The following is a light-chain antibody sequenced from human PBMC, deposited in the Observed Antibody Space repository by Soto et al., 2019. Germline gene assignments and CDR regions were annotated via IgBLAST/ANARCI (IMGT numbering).Light chain of an antibody. J-gene: IGKJ1*01. CDR3: QQYNSYSWT. V-gene: IGKV1-5*01. CDR1: QNINTW. Sequence: DIQMTQSPPTLSASVGDRVTITCRASQNINTWLAWYQQKPGKAPKLLIYDASSLESGVPSRFSGSGSGTEFTLTISSLKPDDFATYYCQQYNSYSWTFGQGTKVDIK. CDR2: DAS.